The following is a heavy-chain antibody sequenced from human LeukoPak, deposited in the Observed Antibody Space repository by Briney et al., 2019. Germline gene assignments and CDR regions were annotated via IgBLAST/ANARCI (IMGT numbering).Heavy chain of an antibody. V-gene: IGHV1-8*03. CDR2: MNPNRGNT. CDR1: GYTFTSYD. CDR3: AREVMGVYDFWSGYYPTTYYFDY. Sequence: ASVKVSCKAPGYTFTSYDLNWVRQATGQGLEWMGWMNPNRGNTDYAQKFQGRDTITRNTTIRTAYMELSSLRSEDTAVYYCAREVMGVYDFWSGYYPTTYYFDYWGQGTLVTVSS. J-gene: IGHJ4*02. D-gene: IGHD3-3*01.